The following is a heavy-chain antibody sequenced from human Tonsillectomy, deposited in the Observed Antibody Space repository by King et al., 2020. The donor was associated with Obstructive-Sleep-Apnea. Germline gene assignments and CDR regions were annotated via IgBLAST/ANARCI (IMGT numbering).Heavy chain of an antibody. CDR1: GGSISGSSYY. D-gene: IGHD3-3*01. V-gene: IGHV4-39*07. CDR3: ARDLIFGVVITRYYFDY. CDR2: IYYSGST. J-gene: IGHJ4*02. Sequence: LQLQESGPGLVKPSETLSLTCTVSGGSISGSSYYWDWIRQPPGKGLEWIGSIYYSGSTYYNPSIDSRVTISVDTSKNQFSLNLSSVTAADTAVYYCARDLIFGVVITRYYFDYWGQGTLVTVSS.